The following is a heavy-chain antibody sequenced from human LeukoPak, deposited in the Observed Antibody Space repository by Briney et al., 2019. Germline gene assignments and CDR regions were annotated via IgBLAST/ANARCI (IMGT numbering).Heavy chain of an antibody. CDR2: ISGSGGST. J-gene: IGHJ6*02. CDR1: GFTFSSYA. CDR3: SKNPYPIASFGVVTSSGMDV. Sequence: PGGSLRLSCAASGFTFSSYAMSWVRQAPGKGLEWVSAISGSGGSTYYADSVKGRFTISRDNSKNTLYLRMNSLRAEDTAVYDCSKNPYPIASFGVVTSSGMDVWGQGTTVTVSS. D-gene: IGHD3-3*01. V-gene: IGHV3-23*01.